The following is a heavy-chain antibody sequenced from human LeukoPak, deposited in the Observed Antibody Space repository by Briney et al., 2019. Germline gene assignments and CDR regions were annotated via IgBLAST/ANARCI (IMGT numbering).Heavy chain of an antibody. J-gene: IGHJ5*02. Sequence: GGSLRLSCAASGFTFSSYWMHWVRQAPGKGLVWVSHINSDGSSTSYADSVKGRFTISRDNAKNTLYLQMNSLRAEDTAVYYCAKDVAAAGTGWFDPWGQGTLVTVSS. V-gene: IGHV3-74*01. CDR2: INSDGSST. CDR1: GFTFSSYW. D-gene: IGHD6-13*01. CDR3: AKDVAAAGTGWFDP.